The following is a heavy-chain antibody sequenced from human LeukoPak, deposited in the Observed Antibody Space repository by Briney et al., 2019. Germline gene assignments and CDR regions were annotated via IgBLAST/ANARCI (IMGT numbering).Heavy chain of an antibody. V-gene: IGHV3-23*01. CDR2: ISGSGGST. CDR3: AKGKGGDYVLDAFDI. CDR1: GFTFSSYA. J-gene: IGHJ3*02. D-gene: IGHD4-17*01. Sequence: GGSLRLSCAASGFTFSSYAMSWVRQAPGKGLEWVSAISGSGGSTYYADFVKGRFTISRDNSKNTLYLQMNSLRAEDTAVYYCAKGKGGDYVLDAFDIWGQGTMVTVSS.